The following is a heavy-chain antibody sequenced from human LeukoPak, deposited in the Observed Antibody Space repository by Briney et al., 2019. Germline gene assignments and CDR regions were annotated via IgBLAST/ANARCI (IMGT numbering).Heavy chain of an antibody. J-gene: IGHJ4*02. V-gene: IGHV3-7*03. CDR3: ARDRRDGELLGFDY. D-gene: IGHD1-26*01. CDR2: IRQDGSKI. Sequence: PGGSLRLSCAASGFTFSSYWMSWVRQAPGKGLEWVANIRQDGSKIYYVDSVKGRFTISRDNAKNSLYLQMNNLRAEDTAVYYCARDRRDGELLGFDYWGQGTLVTVSS. CDR1: GFTFSSYW.